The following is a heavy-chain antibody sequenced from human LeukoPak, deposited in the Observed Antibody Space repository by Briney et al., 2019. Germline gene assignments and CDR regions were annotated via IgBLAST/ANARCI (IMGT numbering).Heavy chain of an antibody. Sequence: GGSLRLSCAASGFSFSTYAMSWVRQGPGQGLEWVSAISGSGKTYYPDSVKGRFTISRDNSKNTLFLLMNGLRAEDTAVYYCAKERDAKGYFDYWGQGTLVTVSS. CDR2: ISGSGKT. CDR1: GFSFSTYA. CDR3: AKERDAKGYFDY. V-gene: IGHV3-23*01. J-gene: IGHJ4*02.